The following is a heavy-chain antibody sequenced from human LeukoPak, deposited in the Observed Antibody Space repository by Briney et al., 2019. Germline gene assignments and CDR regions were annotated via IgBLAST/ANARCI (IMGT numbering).Heavy chain of an antibody. D-gene: IGHD2-15*01. Sequence: SETLSLTCTVSGGSISSYYWSWIRQPPGKGLEWIGYISYIGSTDSNPSLKSRVTISVDTSKNQISLKLSSVTAADTAVYYCARTYCRGGSCHFDYWGQGTLVTVSS. J-gene: IGHJ4*02. CDR1: GGSISSYY. V-gene: IGHV4-59*08. CDR2: ISYIGST. CDR3: ARTYCRGGSCHFDY.